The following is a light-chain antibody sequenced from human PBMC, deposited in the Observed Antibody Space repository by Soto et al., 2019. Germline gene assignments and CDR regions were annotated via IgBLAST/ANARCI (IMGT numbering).Light chain of an antibody. CDR3: AVWDDSLNGWV. CDR2: SNN. J-gene: IGLJ3*02. V-gene: IGLV1-44*01. Sequence: QSVLTQPPSASGTPGQGITISCSGISSNIGSYPVNWFHQLTGTAPKLLIYSNNQRPSGVPDRFSGSKSGTSASLAINGLQSDDEADYYCAVWDDSLNGWVFGGGTKLTVL. CDR1: SSNIGSYP.